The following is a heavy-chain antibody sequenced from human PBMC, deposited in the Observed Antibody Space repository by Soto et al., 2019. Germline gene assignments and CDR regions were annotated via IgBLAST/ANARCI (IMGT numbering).Heavy chain of an antibody. V-gene: IGHV1-69*01. J-gene: IGHJ4*02. CDR1: GGTFSSYA. D-gene: IGHD3-22*01. CDR2: IIPIFGTA. Sequence: QVQLVQSGAEVKKPGSSVKVSCKASGGTFSSYAISWVRQAPGQGLEWMGGIIPIFGTANYAQKFQGRVTITADESKSIGYMELGSLRSEDTAVYYCARGAYYYDSSGYSDSSGYPFDYWGQGTLVTVCS. CDR3: ARGAYYYDSSGYSDSSGYPFDY.